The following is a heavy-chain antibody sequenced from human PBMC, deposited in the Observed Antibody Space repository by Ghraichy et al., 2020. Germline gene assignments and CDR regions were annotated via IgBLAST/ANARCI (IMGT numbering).Heavy chain of an antibody. D-gene: IGHD6-6*01. CDR1: GGSFSGYY. Sequence: SETLSLTCAVYGGSFSGYYWSWIRQPPGKGLEWIGEINHSGSTNYNPSLKSRVTISVDTSKNQFSLKLSSVTAADTAVYYCARVRGSYSSSLRTPWFDPWGQGTLVTVSS. CDR3: ARVRGSYSSSLRTPWFDP. CDR2: INHSGST. V-gene: IGHV4-34*01. J-gene: IGHJ5*02.